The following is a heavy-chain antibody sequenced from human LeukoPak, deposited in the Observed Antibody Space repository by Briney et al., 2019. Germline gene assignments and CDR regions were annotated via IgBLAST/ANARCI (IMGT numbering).Heavy chain of an antibody. Sequence: PGGSLRLSCAASGFTFSSYSMNWVRQAPGKGLEWVSYISSSSSTIYFADSVKGRFTISRDNAKNSLYLQMNSLRAEDTAVYYCARDLGVYDFWSGPDAFDIWGQGTMVTVSS. J-gene: IGHJ3*02. CDR3: ARDLGVYDFWSGPDAFDI. CDR1: GFTFSSYS. CDR2: ISSSSSTI. V-gene: IGHV3-48*01. D-gene: IGHD3-3*01.